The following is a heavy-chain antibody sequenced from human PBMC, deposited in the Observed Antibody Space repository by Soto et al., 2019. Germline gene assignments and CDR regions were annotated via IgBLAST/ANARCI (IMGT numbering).Heavy chain of an antibody. CDR2: INHSGST. Sequence: SETLSLTCAVYGGSVSGYYWSWIRQPPGKGLEWIGEINHSGSTNYNPSLKSRVTISVDTSKSQFSLKLSSVTAADTAVYYCATRFYGDYVDYWGQGTLVTVSS. V-gene: IGHV4-34*01. CDR3: ATRFYGDYVDY. CDR1: GGSVSGYY. J-gene: IGHJ4*02. D-gene: IGHD4-17*01.